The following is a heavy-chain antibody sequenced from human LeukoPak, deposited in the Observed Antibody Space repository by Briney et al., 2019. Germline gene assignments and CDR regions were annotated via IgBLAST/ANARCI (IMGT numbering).Heavy chain of an antibody. D-gene: IGHD6-19*01. CDR1: GVSISSSY. CDR3: AGVTAVADLGWFDP. Sequence: PSETLSLTCTVSGVSISSSYWSWIRQPPGKRLEWIGYIYYSGSTNYNPSLKSRVTISVDTSKNQFSLKLSSVTAADTAVYYCAGVTAVADLGWFDPWGQGTLVTVSS. J-gene: IGHJ5*02. CDR2: IYYSGST. V-gene: IGHV4-59*08.